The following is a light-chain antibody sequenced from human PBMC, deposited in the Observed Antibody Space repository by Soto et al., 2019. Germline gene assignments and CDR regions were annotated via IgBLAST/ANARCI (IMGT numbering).Light chain of an antibody. J-gene: IGKJ1*01. V-gene: IGKV1-27*01. CDR2: AAS. CDR1: QGIGNY. CDR3: QQYGSSPWT. Sequence: QITQSPSSLSASVGDRVTITCRASQGIGNYLAWYQQRPGKVPKLLIYAASTLQSGVPSRFSGSGSGTDFTLTISRLEPEDFAVYYCQQYGSSPWTFGQGTKVDIK.